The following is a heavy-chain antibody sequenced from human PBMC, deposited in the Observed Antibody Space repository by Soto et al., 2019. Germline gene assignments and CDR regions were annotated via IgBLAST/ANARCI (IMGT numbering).Heavy chain of an antibody. D-gene: IGHD2-2*01. V-gene: IGHV4-34*01. CDR1: GGSFSGYY. J-gene: IGHJ5*02. CDR2: INHSGST. Sequence: SETLSLTCAVYGGSFSGYYWSWIRQPPGKGLEWIGEINHSGSTNYNPSLKSRVTISVDTSKNQFSLKLSSVTAADTAVYYCARRWGQLTQFYNWFDPWGQGTLVTVSS. CDR3: ARRWGQLTQFYNWFDP.